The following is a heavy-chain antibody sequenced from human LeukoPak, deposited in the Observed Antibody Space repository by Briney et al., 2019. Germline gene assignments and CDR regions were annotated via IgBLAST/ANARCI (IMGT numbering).Heavy chain of an antibody. CDR1: GYSFTTYL. CDR3: ARLGDYDSSGSPSDY. CDR2: ISPADSDT. J-gene: IGHJ4*02. Sequence: GESLKISCKGSGYSFTTYLIGWVRQMPGKGLEWMGIISPADSDTRYSPSFQGQVTFSADKSISTAYLQWSSLKASDTAMYYCARLGDYDSSGSPSDYWGQGTLVTVSS. V-gene: IGHV5-51*01. D-gene: IGHD3-22*01.